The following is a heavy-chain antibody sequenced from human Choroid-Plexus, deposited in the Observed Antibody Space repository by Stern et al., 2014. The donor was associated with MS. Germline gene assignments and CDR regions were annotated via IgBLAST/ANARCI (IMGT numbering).Heavy chain of an antibody. J-gene: IGHJ5*02. CDR2: VSYDGSNK. Sequence: VQLVESGGGVVQPGRPLGLSCVASGFTLGSCAMHWVRQAPGKGRGWVAGVSYDGSNKYYADSVKGRFTISRDNSQNTLYMQMSSLRPEDTAVYYCAKDRQYLTYFFDHWGQGSLVTVSS. CDR1: GFTLGSCA. CDR3: AKDRQYLTYFFDH. D-gene: IGHD2/OR15-2a*01. V-gene: IGHV3-30*18.